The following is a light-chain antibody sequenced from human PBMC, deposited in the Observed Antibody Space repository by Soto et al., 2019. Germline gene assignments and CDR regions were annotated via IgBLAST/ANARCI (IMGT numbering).Light chain of an antibody. Sequence: DIQMTQSPSTLSGSVGDRVTITCRASQTISSWLAWYQQKPGKAPKLLIYKASTLKSGVPSRFSGSGSGTDFTLTISCLQSEDFETYYCQQYYSYPFTFGPGTKVDIK. J-gene: IGKJ3*01. CDR3: QQYYSYPFT. CDR2: KAS. V-gene: IGKV1-5*03. CDR1: QTISSW.